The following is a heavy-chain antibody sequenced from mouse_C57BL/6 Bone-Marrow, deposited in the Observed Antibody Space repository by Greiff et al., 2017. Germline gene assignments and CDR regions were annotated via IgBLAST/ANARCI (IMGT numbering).Heavy chain of an antibody. D-gene: IGHD1-1*01. V-gene: IGHV3-6*01. CDR2: ISYDGSN. J-gene: IGHJ2*01. Sequence: EVKLQESGPGLVKPSPSLSLSCSVTGYSITSGYYWNWIRQFPGNKLEWRGYISYDGSNNYNPSLKNRISITRDTSKNQFFLKLNSVTTEDTATYDCARGYGSDYWGQGTTLTVSS. CDR3: ARGYGSDY. CDR1: GYSITSGYY.